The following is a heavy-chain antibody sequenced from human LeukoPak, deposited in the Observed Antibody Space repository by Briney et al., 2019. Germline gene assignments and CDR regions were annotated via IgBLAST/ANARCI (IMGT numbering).Heavy chain of an antibody. D-gene: IGHD2-2*02. J-gene: IGHJ4*02. V-gene: IGHV3-23*01. Sequence: GGSLRLSCAGSGFTFSTYALSWVRQAPGKGLEWVSSISDSGYNIYYADSVKGRFTISRDDSKNTLFLQMNSLRSEDTAVYFCAKKGGYCSTTTCYSPYDYWGQGTLVTVSS. CDR3: AKKGGYCSTTTCYSPYDY. CDR2: ISDSGYNI. CDR1: GFTFSTYA.